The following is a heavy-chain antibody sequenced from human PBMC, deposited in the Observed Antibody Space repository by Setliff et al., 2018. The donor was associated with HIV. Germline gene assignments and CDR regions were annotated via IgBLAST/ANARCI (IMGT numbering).Heavy chain of an antibody. CDR1: GFTFSNYA. CDR2: ISTDGTEK. Sequence: SLRLSCAASGFTFSNYAMHWVRQAPGTGLECMAVISTDGTEKHYADSVKGRLTISRDNSKNTVSLQMNSLRPEDTAVYFCVRDGARGVNDLDYWGQGTLVTVSS. CDR3: VRDGARGVNDLDY. V-gene: IGHV3-30-3*01. J-gene: IGHJ4*02. D-gene: IGHD3-10*01.